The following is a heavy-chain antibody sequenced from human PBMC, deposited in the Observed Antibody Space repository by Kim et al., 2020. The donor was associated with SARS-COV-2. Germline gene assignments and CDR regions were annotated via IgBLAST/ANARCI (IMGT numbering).Heavy chain of an antibody. CDR1: GFTFSSYA. CDR2: ISGSGGST. D-gene: IGHD6-19*01. Sequence: GGSLRLSCAASGFTFSSYAMSWVRQAPGKGLEWVSAISGSGGSTYYADSVKGRFTISRDNSKNTLYLQMNSLRAEDTAVYYCAKVLTDYYSVAGITLDYWGQGALVTVSS. CDR3: AKVLTDYYSVAGITLDY. J-gene: IGHJ4*02. V-gene: IGHV3-23*01.